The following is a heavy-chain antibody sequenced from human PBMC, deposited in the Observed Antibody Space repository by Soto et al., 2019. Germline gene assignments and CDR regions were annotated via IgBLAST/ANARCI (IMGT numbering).Heavy chain of an antibody. J-gene: IGHJ6*02. CDR1: GGSISSYY. CDR2: IYYSGST. Sequence: SETLSLTCTVSGGSISSYYWSWIRQPPGKGLEWIGYIYYSGSTNYNPSLKSRVTISVDTSKNQFSLKLSSVTAADTAVYYCARGRNLFGVYYYYGMEVWGQGTTVTVSS. V-gene: IGHV4-59*01. CDR3: ARGRNLFGVYYYYGMEV. D-gene: IGHD3-10*02.